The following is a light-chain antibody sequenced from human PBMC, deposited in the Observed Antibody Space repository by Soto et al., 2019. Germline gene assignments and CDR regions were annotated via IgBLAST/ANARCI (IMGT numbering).Light chain of an antibody. CDR3: QQYGSSPWT. V-gene: IGKV3-20*01. Sequence: XGERATLSCRASQSVSSSYLAWYQQKPGQAPRLLLYGASXRATGIPDRFSGSGSGPDFTLTISRLEPEDFAVYYCQQYGSSPWTFGQGTKVEIK. CDR2: GAS. J-gene: IGKJ1*01. CDR1: QSVSSSY.